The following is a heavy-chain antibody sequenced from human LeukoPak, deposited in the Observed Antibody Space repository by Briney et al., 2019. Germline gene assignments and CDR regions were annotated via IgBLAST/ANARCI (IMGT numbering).Heavy chain of an antibody. V-gene: IGHV3-66*01. J-gene: IGHJ3*02. CDR1: GFTVSSKY. D-gene: IGHD3-22*01. Sequence: GGSLRLSCAASGFTVSSKYMSWVRQAPGKGLEWVSVIYSGGSTHYADSVKGRFTISRDNSKNTLYLQMNSLRVEDTAVYYCAKSWNYYDSSGDDALDIWGQGTMVTVSS. CDR3: AKSWNYYDSSGDDALDI. CDR2: IYSGGST.